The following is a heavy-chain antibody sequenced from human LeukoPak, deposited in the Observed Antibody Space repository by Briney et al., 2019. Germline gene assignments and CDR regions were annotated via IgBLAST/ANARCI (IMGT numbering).Heavy chain of an antibody. J-gene: IGHJ6*02. CDR3: ARVSRVGGPPHMDV. V-gene: IGHV3-30*04. CDR1: RFSVSGIT. D-gene: IGHD3-3*01. Sequence: GGSLRLSCAASRFSVSGITMHWVRQAPGKGLEWVAVISSDGSNDYYVDSVKGRFTISRDNSKNTLFLQMNSLSAEDTAVYYCARVSRVGGPPHMDVWGQGTTVIVSS. CDR2: ISSDGSND.